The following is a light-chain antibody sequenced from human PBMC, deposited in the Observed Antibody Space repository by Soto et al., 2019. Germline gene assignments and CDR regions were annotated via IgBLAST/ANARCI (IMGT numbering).Light chain of an antibody. CDR3: KQSYSTRD. Sequence: DIQMTQSPSSLSASVGDIVTITCRASQSISSYLNWYQQKPGKAPKLLIYAASSLQSGVPSRFSGSGSGKDFTLTISSLQPEDFATYYCKQSYSTRDFGQGTRLEIK. V-gene: IGKV1-39*01. CDR1: QSISSY. CDR2: AAS. J-gene: IGKJ5*01.